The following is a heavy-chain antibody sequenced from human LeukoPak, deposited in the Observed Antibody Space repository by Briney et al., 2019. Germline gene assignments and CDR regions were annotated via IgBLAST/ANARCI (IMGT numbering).Heavy chain of an antibody. CDR2: IEKDGSGK. CDR3: ARAIKSVDSY. Sequence: GGSLRLPCAASGFDISRYWMSWVRQAPGKGLEWVANIEKDGSGKYYVDSVKGRFTISRDNTNNSLYLQMNSLRAEDTAVYYCARAIKSVDSYWGQGTLVTVSS. CDR1: GFDISRYW. J-gene: IGHJ4*02. V-gene: IGHV3-7*04. D-gene: IGHD1-14*01.